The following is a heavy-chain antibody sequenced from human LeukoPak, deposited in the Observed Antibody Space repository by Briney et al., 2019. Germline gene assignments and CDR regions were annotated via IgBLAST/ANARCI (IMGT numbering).Heavy chain of an antibody. CDR2: IRYDGSNK. V-gene: IGHV3-30*02. CDR1: GFTFGSYG. Sequence: GGSLRLSCAASGFTFGSYGMHWVRQAPGKGLEWVAFIRYDGSNKYYADSVKGRFTISRDNSKNTLYLQMNSLRPEDTAVYYCAKVRVGTAHFDYWGQGTLVTVSS. J-gene: IGHJ4*02. CDR3: AKVRVGTAHFDY. D-gene: IGHD2-15*01.